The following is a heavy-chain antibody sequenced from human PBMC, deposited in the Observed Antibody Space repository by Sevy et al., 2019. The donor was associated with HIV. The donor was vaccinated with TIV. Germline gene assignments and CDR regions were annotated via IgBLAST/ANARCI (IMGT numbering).Heavy chain of an antibody. V-gene: IGHV3-30*02. D-gene: IGHD3-22*01. CDR3: AKGAEAGSYPAYYFDY. Sequence: GGSLRLSCAASGFTFSSYGMHWVRQAPGKGLEWVAFIRYDGSNKYYADSVKGRFTISRDNSKNKLYLQMNSLRAEDTAVYYCAKGAEAGSYPAYYFDYWGQGTLVTVSS. CDR1: GFTFSSYG. CDR2: IRYDGSNK. J-gene: IGHJ4*02.